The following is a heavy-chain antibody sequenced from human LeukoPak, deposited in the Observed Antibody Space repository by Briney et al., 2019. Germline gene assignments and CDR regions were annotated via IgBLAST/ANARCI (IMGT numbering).Heavy chain of an antibody. CDR2: INPNSGGT. J-gene: IGHJ4*02. V-gene: IGHV1-2*02. CDR1: GYTFSGYY. Sequence: GASVKVSCKASGYTFSGYYIHWVRQAPGQGLEWMGCINPNSGGTNYAQKFQGRVTMTRDTSISTAYMELSRLRSDDTAVYYCARDRGYCSGGSCQNFDYWGQGTLATVSS. D-gene: IGHD2-15*01. CDR3: ARDRGYCSGGSCQNFDY.